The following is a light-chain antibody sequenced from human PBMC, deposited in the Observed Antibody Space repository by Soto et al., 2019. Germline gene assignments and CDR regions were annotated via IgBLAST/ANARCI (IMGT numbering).Light chain of an antibody. J-gene: IGKJ1*01. CDR1: QSVLYSSNNKNS. Sequence: DIVMTQAPDSLAVSLGERATINCKSSQSVLYSSNNKNSVAWYQQKPGQPPKLLIYWASTRESGVPDRFSGSGSGTDFTLTISSLQAEDVAVYYCQQRSNWPPRGWTFGQGTKVEIK. CDR2: WAS. CDR3: QQRSNWPPRGWT. V-gene: IGKV4-1*01.